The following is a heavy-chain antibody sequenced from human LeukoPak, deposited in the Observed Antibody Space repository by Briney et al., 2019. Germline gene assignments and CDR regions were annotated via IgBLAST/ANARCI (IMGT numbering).Heavy chain of an antibody. V-gene: IGHV1-3*01. D-gene: IGHD3-22*01. CDR2: INAGNGNT. CDR3: ARDFLDYYDSSGYLPRWFDP. Sequence: ASVKVSCKASGYTFTSYAMHWVRQAPGQRLEWMGWINAGNGNTKYSQKFQGRVTITRDTSASTAYMELSSLRSEDTAVYYCARDFLDYYDSSGYLPRWFDPWGQGTLVTVSS. CDR1: GYTFTSYA. J-gene: IGHJ5*02.